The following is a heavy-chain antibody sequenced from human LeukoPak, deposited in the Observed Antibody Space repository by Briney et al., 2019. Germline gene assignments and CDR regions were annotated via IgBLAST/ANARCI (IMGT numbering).Heavy chain of an antibody. CDR1: GFTFSQYT. CDR2: IHTGGST. D-gene: IGHD5-24*01. CDR3: AREGKWLQLRYFDY. J-gene: IGHJ4*02. Sequence: GGSLRLSCTASGFTFSQYTMNWVRQAPGKGLEWVSVIHTGGSTYYADSVKGRFTISRDTSNNTLYLQMNSLRADDTAVYYCAREGKWLQLRYFDYWGQGTLVTVSS. V-gene: IGHV3-53*01.